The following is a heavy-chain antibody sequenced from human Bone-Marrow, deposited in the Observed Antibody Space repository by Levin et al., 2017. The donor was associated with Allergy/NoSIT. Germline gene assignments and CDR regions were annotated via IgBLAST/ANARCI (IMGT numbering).Heavy chain of an antibody. CDR2: IHHSGSS. CDR1: GGSISGINW. D-gene: IGHD2-21*01. J-gene: IGHJ4*02. CDR3: ARHGDCWFDF. V-gene: IGHV4-4*02. Sequence: SGGSLRLSCAVSGGSISGINWWSWVRQPPGMGLEWIGEIHHSGSSHYNPSLKSRVTLSVDKSKNDLSLTLTSVTAADTAVYYCARHGDCWFDFWGPGSLVTVSS.